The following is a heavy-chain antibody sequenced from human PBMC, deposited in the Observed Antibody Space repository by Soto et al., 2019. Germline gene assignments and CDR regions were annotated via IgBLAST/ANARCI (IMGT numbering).Heavy chain of an antibody. J-gene: IGHJ4*02. D-gene: IGHD6-13*01. Sequence: PSETLSLTCTVSGGSISSNYWTWIRQPPGKGLEWIGYFYNSGSTNYNPSLKSRVTISEDTSKSQFSLKVNSMTAADTAVYYCARYRREAVAGYTLDNWGQGILVTSPQ. CDR3: ARYRREAVAGYTLDN. V-gene: IGHV4-59*01. CDR2: FYNSGST. CDR1: GGSISSNY.